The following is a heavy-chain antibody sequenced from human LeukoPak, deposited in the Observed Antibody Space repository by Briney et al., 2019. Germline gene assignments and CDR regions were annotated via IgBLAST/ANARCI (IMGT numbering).Heavy chain of an antibody. Sequence: SETLSLTCTVSGGSVNSGDYYWSWIRQLPGKGLEWIAYIHYSGSTYSNPSLKSRLTVSVDTSKNQLSLKLSSVTAADTAMYFCARAGCTGSSCLSTWFDPWGQGTLVTVSS. D-gene: IGHD2-15*01. CDR1: GGSVNSGDYY. J-gene: IGHJ5*02. CDR3: ARAGCTGSSCLSTWFDP. V-gene: IGHV4-31*03. CDR2: IHYSGST.